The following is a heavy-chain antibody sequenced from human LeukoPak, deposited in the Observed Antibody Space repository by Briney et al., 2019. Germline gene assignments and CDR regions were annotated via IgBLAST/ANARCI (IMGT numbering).Heavy chain of an antibody. J-gene: IGHJ5*02. CDR3: ARDRYYYDSSGYYGWFDP. Sequence: PSETLSLTCTVSGGSISSSSYYWGWIRQPPGKGLEWIGSIYYSGSTYYNPSLKSRVTISVDTSKNQFSLKLSSVTAADTAVYYCARDRYYYDSSGYYGWFDPWGQGTLVTVSS. CDR2: IYYSGST. V-gene: IGHV4-39*07. CDR1: GGSISSSSYY. D-gene: IGHD3-22*01.